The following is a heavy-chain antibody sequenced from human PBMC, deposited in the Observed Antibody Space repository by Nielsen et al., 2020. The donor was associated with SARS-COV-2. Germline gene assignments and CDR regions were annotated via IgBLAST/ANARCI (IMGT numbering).Heavy chain of an antibody. Sequence: GGSLRLSCAASGFTFSSYGMHWVRQAPGKGLEWVAVISYDGSNKYYADSVKGRFTISRDNSKNTLYLQMNSLRAEDTAVYYCAKAPYCSGGSCYPLDYWGQGTLVTVSP. J-gene: IGHJ4*02. CDR3: AKAPYCSGGSCYPLDY. V-gene: IGHV3-30*18. D-gene: IGHD2-15*01. CDR2: ISYDGSNK. CDR1: GFTFSSYG.